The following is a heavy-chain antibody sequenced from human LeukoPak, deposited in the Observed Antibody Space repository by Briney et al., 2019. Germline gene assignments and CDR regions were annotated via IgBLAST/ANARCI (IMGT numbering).Heavy chain of an antibody. CDR2: ISGRGGRT. D-gene: IGHD6-13*01. CDR1: GFTFSDYY. V-gene: IGHV3-23*01. CDR3: AREWGDSSSWFDY. Sequence: GGSLRLSCAASGFTFSDYYMSWIRQAPGKGLEWVSDISGRGGRTDYADSVKGRFTISRDNSKNTLYLQMNSLRAEDTAVYYCAREWGDSSSWFDYWGQGTLVTVSS. J-gene: IGHJ4*02.